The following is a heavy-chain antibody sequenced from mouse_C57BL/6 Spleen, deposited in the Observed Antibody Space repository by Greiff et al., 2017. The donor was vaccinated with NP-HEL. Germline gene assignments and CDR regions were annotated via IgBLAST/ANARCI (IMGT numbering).Heavy chain of an antibody. Sequence: EVQLQESGPELVKPGASVKISCKASGYTFTDYYMNWVKQSHGKSLEWIGDINPNNGGTSYNQKFKGKATLTVDKSSSTAYMELRSLTSEDSAVYYCARGGGNLDYWGQGTTLTVSS. V-gene: IGHV1-26*01. CDR2: INPNNGGT. J-gene: IGHJ2*01. CDR3: ARGGGNLDY. D-gene: IGHD1-1*02. CDR1: GYTFTDYY.